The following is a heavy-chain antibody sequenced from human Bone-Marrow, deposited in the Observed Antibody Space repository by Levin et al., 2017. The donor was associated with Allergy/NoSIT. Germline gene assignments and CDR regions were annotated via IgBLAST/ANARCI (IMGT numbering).Heavy chain of an antibody. Sequence: ASETLSLTCNVSGGSIRGGSYSWGWIRQPPEKGLEWIGTISSGRSTYYNPSFNSRLTISLDTSKNLFSLKLDSLTAADTAVYYCATGPSGFDYWGQGTLVTVSS. V-gene: IGHV4-39*01. CDR1: GGSIRGGSYS. D-gene: IGHD1-26*01. CDR3: ATGPSGFDY. J-gene: IGHJ4*02. CDR2: ISSGRST.